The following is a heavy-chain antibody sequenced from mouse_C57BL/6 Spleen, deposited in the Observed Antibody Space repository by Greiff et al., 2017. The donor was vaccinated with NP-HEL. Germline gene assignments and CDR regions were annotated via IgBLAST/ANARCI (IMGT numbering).Heavy chain of an antibody. D-gene: IGHD1-1*01. Sequence: EESGPGLVKPSQSLSLTCSVTGYSITSGYYWNWIRQFPGNKLEWMGYISYDGSTNYNPSLKNRISITRDTSKNQFFLKLNSVTTEDTATYYCARATVARYFDVWGTGTTVTVSS. CDR2: ISYDGST. V-gene: IGHV3-6*01. CDR1: GYSITSGYY. CDR3: ARATVARYFDV. J-gene: IGHJ1*03.